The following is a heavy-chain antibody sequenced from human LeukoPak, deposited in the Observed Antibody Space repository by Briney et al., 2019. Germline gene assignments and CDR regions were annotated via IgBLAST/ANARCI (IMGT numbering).Heavy chain of an antibody. Sequence: SETLSLTCTVSGGSISSYYWSGIGQPPGKGLEGIGDSYYSGSTNYNHSLKSRITISVDTSQNQFSLKLSSVTAADTAVYYCVGWSPTLNWFDPWGQGTLVTVSS. V-gene: IGHV4-59*01. J-gene: IGHJ5*02. CDR3: VGWSPTLNWFDP. CDR1: GGSISSYY. CDR2: SYYSGST. D-gene: IGHD3-3*01.